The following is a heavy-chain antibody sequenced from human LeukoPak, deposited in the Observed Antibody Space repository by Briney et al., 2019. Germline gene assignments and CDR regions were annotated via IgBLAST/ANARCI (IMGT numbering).Heavy chain of an antibody. CDR2: ISGSGGST. V-gene: IGHV3-23*01. Sequence: PGGSLRLSCAASGFTFSSYAMSWVRQAPGKGLEWVSAISGSGGSTYYADSVKGRFTISRDNSKNTLYLQMNSLRAEDTAVYYWAKVHSSGWCFDYWGQGTLVTVSS. J-gene: IGHJ4*02. CDR1: GFTFSSYA. CDR3: AKVHSSGWCFDY. D-gene: IGHD6-19*01.